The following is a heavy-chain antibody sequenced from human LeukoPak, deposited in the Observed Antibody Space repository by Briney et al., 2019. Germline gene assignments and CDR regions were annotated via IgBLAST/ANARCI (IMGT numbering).Heavy chain of an antibody. CDR3: ARNAENYDFWSGRNWFDP. V-gene: IGHV1-69*04. J-gene: IGHJ5*02. CDR2: IIPILGIA. CDR1: GGTFSSYA. Sequence: GSSVKVSCKASGGTFSSYAISWVRQAPGQGLEWMGRIIPILGIANYAQKVQGRVTMTTDTSTSTAYMELRSLRSDDTAVYYCARNAENYDFWSGRNWFDPWGQGTLVTVSS. D-gene: IGHD3-3*01.